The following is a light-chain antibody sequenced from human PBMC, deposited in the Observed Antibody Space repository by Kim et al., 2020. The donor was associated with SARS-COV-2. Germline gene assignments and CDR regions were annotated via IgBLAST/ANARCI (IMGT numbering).Light chain of an antibody. J-gene: IGLJ3*02. V-gene: IGLV2-14*03. CDR3: SSYTSSSTRV. CDR2: DVS. CDR1: SSDVGGYNY. Sequence: GQSSTISCTGTSSDVGGYNYVSWYQKHPGKAPKLMIYDVSNRPSGVSNRFSGSKSGNTASLTISGLQAEDEADYYGSSYTSSSTRVFGGGTQLTVL.